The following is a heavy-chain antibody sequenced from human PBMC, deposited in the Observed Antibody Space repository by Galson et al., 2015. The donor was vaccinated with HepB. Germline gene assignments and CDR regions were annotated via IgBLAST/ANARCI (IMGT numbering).Heavy chain of an antibody. D-gene: IGHD3-3*01. Sequence: SLRLSCAASGFTFSSYGMHWVRQAPGKGLEWVAVISYDGSNKYYADSVKGRFTISRDNSKNTLYLQMNSLRAEDTAVYYCAKEATYYDFWSGYYYSHYYYYYYMDVWGKGTTVTVSS. CDR1: GFTFSSYG. CDR2: ISYDGSNK. J-gene: IGHJ6*03. V-gene: IGHV3-30*18. CDR3: AKEATYYDFWSGYYYSHYYYYYYMDV.